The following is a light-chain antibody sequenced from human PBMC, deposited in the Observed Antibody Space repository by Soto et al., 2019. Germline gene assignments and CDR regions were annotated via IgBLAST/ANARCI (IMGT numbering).Light chain of an antibody. CDR3: QQRHTWPRPLT. V-gene: IGKV3-11*01. Sequence: EIVLTQSPATVSLSTGDRVTLSCRASQGGSSYLAWYQQKPGQAPTLLIYDASTTATGIPAPSSGSGAGTDFTLTITSLDPQHFAVYYCQQRHTWPRPLTFGPGTLVEIK. J-gene: IGKJ4*01. CDR2: DAS. CDR1: QGGSSY.